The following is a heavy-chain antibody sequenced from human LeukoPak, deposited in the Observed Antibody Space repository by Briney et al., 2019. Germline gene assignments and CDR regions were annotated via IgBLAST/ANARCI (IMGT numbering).Heavy chain of an antibody. D-gene: IGHD2-21*02. CDR1: GGSISSYY. CDR3: VRGGGLPNCGGDCPPDS. Sequence: PSETLSLTCTVSGGSISSYYWSWIRQPAGKGLEWIGRIYTSGSTNYNPSLKSRVTMSVDTSKNQFSLKLSSVTAADTAVYYCVRGGGLPNCGGDCPPDSWGQGKMVTVSS. J-gene: IGHJ3*02. V-gene: IGHV4-4*07. CDR2: IYTSGST.